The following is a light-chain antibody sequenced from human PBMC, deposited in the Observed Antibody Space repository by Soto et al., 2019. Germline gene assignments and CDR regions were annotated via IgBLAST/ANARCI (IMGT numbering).Light chain of an antibody. CDR1: QSVSSN. CDR3: QQYNDWPPIT. J-gene: IGKJ5*01. Sequence: DIVLTQSPGTLSLSPGQRAILSCRASQSVSSNLAWYQQKPGQAPRLLIYDASTRATVIPARFSGSGSGTEFTLTISSLQSEDFAVYYCQQYNDWPPITFGQGTRLEIK. CDR2: DAS. V-gene: IGKV3-15*01.